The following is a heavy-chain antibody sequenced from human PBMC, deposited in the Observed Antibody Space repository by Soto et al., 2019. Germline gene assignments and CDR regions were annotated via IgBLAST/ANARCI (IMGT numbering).Heavy chain of an antibody. CDR1: GFTFSSYG. J-gene: IGHJ3*01. V-gene: IGHV3-30*18. Sequence: QVQLVESGGGGGQLGRSLRLSCAASGFTFSSYGMHWVRQAPGKGLEWVALISYDGSNKYYSDSVKGRFTISKDNSKNTLYLQMKSLRPEDTAVYYCAKDLGHGGRGAFDFWGQWPMVTLSS. CDR3: AKDLGHGGRGAFDF. CDR2: ISYDGSNK. D-gene: IGHD7-27*01.